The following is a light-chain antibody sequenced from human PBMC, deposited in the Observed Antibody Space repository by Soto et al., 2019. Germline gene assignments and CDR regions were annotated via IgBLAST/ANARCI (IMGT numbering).Light chain of an antibody. J-gene: IGLJ1*01. CDR2: EVS. CDR1: SSDVGGYNY. V-gene: IGLV2-14*01. Sequence: QFALTQPASVSGSPGQSITISCTRTSSDVGGYNYVSWYQQHPGKAPKLMIYEVSNRPSGVSNRFSGSKSGNTASLTISGLQAEDEADYYCSSYTSSSTYVFGTGTKLTVL. CDR3: SSYTSSSTYV.